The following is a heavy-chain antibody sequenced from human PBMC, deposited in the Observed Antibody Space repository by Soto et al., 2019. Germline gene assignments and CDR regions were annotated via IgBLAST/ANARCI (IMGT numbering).Heavy chain of an antibody. J-gene: IGHJ6*02. Sequence: QVQLVQSGAEVKKPGASVKVSCKASGYTFTSYDINWVRQATGQGLEWMGWMNHNSGNTGYAQKFQGRVTMTRNTSISTAYMELSSLRSEDTAVYYCARGRMIFALYGMDVWGQGTTVTVSS. CDR3: ARGRMIFALYGMDV. CDR1: GYTFTSYD. CDR2: MNHNSGNT. V-gene: IGHV1-8*01. D-gene: IGHD3-3*01.